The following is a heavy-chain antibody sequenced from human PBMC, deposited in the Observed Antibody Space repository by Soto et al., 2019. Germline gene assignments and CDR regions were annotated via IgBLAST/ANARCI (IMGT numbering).Heavy chain of an antibody. Sequence: GASVKVSCKTAGYTFTGYYMHWVRQAPGQGLEWMGWINPNSGGTNYAQKFQGRVTMTRDTSISTAYMELSRLRSDDTAVYYCARVGDTAMVIWGMDVWGQGTTVTVSS. CDR2: INPNSGGT. J-gene: IGHJ6*02. CDR1: GYTFTGYY. V-gene: IGHV1-2*02. CDR3: ARVGDTAMVIWGMDV. D-gene: IGHD5-18*01.